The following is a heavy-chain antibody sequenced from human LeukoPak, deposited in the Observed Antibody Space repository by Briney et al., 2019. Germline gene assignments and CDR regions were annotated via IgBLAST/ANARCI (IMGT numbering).Heavy chain of an antibody. J-gene: IGHJ3*02. CDR3: ARLYNGNQGDAFDI. D-gene: IGHD1-14*01. CDR1: GGSISSYY. Sequence: SETLSLTCTVSGGSISSYYWSWIRQPPGKGLEYIGYMFYRGSPNYNPSLKSRITISIDTPKNQISLKVNSVTAADTAVYYCARLYNGNQGDAFDIWGQGTMVTVSS. V-gene: IGHV4-59*01. CDR2: MFYRGSP.